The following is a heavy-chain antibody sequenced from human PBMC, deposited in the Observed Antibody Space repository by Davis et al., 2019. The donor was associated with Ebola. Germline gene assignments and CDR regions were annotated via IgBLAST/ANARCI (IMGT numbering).Heavy chain of an antibody. CDR1: GFTFSSYW. Sequence: PGGSLRLSCAASGFTFSSYWMSWVRQAPGKGLEWVANIKQDGSEKYYVDSVKGRFTISRDNAKNTLYLQMNSLRAEDTAVYYCARGGVTHYYYMDVWGKGTTVTVSS. D-gene: IGHD3-10*01. CDR3: ARGGVTHYYYMDV. CDR2: IKQDGSEK. V-gene: IGHV3-7*01. J-gene: IGHJ6*03.